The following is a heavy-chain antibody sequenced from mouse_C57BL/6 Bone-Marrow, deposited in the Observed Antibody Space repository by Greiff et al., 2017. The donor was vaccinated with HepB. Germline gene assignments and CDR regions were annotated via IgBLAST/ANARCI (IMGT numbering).Heavy chain of an antibody. V-gene: IGHV5-2*01. CDR3: QKPDYGSSGYYLDY. Sequence: EVKLVESGGGLVQPGESLKLSCESNEYEFPSHDMSWVRKTPEKRLELVAAINSDGGSTYYPDTMERRFIISRDNTKKTLYLQMSSLRSEDTALYYCQKPDYGSSGYYLDYWGQGTTLTVSS. D-gene: IGHD1-1*01. CDR1: EYEFPSHD. J-gene: IGHJ2*01. CDR2: INSDGGST.